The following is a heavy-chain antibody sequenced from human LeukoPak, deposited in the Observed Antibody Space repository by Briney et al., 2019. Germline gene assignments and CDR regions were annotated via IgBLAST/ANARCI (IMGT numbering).Heavy chain of an antibody. D-gene: IGHD3-16*02. Sequence: ASVKVSCKASGYTFTSYDINWVRQATGQGLEWMGWMNPNSGNTGYAQKFQGRVTMTRNTSISTAYMELSSLRSEDTAVYYCARGGPYYDYVWGSYRYTGSYFDYWGQGTLVTVSS. V-gene: IGHV1-8*01. J-gene: IGHJ4*02. CDR1: GYTFTSYD. CDR3: ARGGPYYDYVWGSYRYTGSYFDY. CDR2: MNPNSGNT.